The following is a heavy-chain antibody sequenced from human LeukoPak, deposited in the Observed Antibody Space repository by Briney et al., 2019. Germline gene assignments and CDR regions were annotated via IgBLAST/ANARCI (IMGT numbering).Heavy chain of an antibody. CDR2: IYYSGST. CDR3: ASGVGQQLVNYYYYYMDV. J-gene: IGHJ6*03. Sequence: SETLSLTCTVSGGSISSSSYYWGWIRQPPGKGLEWIGGIYYSGSTYYNPSLKSRVTISVDTSKNQFSLKLSSVTAADTAVYYCASGVGQQLVNYYYYYMDVWGKGTTVTVSS. D-gene: IGHD6-13*01. CDR1: GGSISSSSYY. V-gene: IGHV4-39*01.